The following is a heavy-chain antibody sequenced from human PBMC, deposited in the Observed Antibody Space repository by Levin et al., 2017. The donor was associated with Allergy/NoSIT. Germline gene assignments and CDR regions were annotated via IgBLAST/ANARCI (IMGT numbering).Heavy chain of an antibody. V-gene: IGHV2-70*11. CDR1: GFSLTPSGMC. CDR2: IDWDDDK. J-gene: IGHJ4*02. Sequence: SGPTLVKPTQTLTLTCTFSGFSLTPSGMCVSWIRPPPGNALEWLARIDWDDDKYYSTSLKTRLTISRDTSKNQVVLTMTSMDPVDTATYYCARATNHYYGRGFDYWGQGTPVTVSS. CDR3: ARATNHYYGRGFDY. D-gene: IGHD3-10*01.